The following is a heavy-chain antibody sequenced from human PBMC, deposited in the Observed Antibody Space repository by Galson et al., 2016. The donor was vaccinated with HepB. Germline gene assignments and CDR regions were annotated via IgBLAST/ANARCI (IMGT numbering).Heavy chain of an antibody. D-gene: IGHD2-8*01. CDR1: GASINNGAW. Sequence: SETLSLTCGVSGASINNGAWWSWVRQAPGQGLEWIGEVHPARGTNCNPSLKSRVTLSVDQSKNQFSLQLRSVTDADTAVYFCAKNGAYCSDYWGQGTLVTVSS. CDR3: AKNGAYCSDY. V-gene: IGHV4-4*02. CDR2: VHPARGT. J-gene: IGHJ4*02.